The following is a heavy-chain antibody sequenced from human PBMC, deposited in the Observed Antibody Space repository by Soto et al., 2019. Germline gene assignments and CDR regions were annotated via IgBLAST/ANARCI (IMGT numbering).Heavy chain of an antibody. CDR2: IYHSGST. D-gene: IGHD3-22*01. CDR1: GGSVSSGNW. CDR3: ASVGSDYDNSGYYLP. V-gene: IGHV4-4*02. Sequence: SETLSLTCIVSGGSVSSGNWWSWVRQPPGKGLEWIGEIYHSGSTTYNPSLKSRATISVDKSENQFSLRLKSVTAADTAVYYCASVGSDYDNSGYYLPWGPGTLVTVSS. J-gene: IGHJ5*02.